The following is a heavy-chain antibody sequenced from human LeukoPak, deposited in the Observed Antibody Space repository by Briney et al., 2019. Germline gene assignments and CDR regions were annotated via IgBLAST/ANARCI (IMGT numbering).Heavy chain of an antibody. J-gene: IGHJ4*02. Sequence: SETLSLTCTVSGYSISSGYYWGWIRQPPGKGLEWIGSIYHSGSTYYNPSLKSRVTISVDTSKNQFSLKLSSVTAADTAAYYCAREKSITMVRGVQSKYYFDYWGQGTLVTVSS. CDR2: IYHSGST. D-gene: IGHD3-10*01. CDR1: GYSISSGYY. V-gene: IGHV4-38-2*02. CDR3: AREKSITMVRGVQSKYYFDY.